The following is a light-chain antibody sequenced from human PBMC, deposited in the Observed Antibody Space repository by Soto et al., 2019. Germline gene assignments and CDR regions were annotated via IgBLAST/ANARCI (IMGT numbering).Light chain of an antibody. CDR3: QSYDSSLSVV. J-gene: IGLJ2*01. V-gene: IGLV1-40*01. CDR2: GNS. Sequence: QSVLTQPPSVSGAPGQRVTIYCTGSSSNIGAGYDVHWYQQLPGTAPQLPIYGNSKRPSGVPDRFSGSKSGTSASLAITGLQAEDEADYYCQSYDSSLSVVFGGGTKLTVL. CDR1: SSNIGAGYD.